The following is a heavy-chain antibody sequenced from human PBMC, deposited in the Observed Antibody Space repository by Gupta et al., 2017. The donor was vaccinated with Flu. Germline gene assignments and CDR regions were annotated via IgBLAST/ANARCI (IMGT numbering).Heavy chain of an antibody. CDR2: IIPILGTA. Sequence: FSSYAISWVRQAPGQGLEWMGGIIPILGTANYAQKFQGRVTITADKSTSTAYMELRSLRSEDTAVYYCAIRHPGGVGMDVWGQGTTVTVSS. D-gene: IGHD3-10*01. CDR3: AIRHPGGVGMDV. V-gene: IGHV1-69*06. CDR1: FSSYA. J-gene: IGHJ6*02.